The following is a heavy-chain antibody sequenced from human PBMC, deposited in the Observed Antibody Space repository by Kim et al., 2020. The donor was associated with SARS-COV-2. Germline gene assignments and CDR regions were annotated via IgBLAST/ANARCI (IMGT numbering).Heavy chain of an antibody. Sequence: ADAANGRFPNSRDNAKASLYLQMNSLRAEDTAVYYCARATTHDSSGYWGNWGQGTLVTVSS. J-gene: IGHJ4*02. D-gene: IGHD3-22*01. V-gene: IGHV3-48*03. CDR3: ARATTHDSSGYWGN.